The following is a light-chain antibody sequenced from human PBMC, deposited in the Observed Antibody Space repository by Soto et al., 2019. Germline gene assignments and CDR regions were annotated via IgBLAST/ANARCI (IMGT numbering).Light chain of an antibody. CDR3: QKYGSSPLIT. J-gene: IGKJ5*01. V-gene: IGKV3-20*01. CDR2: GAS. CDR1: QSVSTNN. Sequence: EIVMTQSPATLSVSPGERATLSCRASQSVSTNNLVWYQQRPGQAPRLLIYGASRRATGIPDRFSGSGSGTDFTLTISRLEPEDFAVYYCQKYGSSPLITFGQGTRLEIK.